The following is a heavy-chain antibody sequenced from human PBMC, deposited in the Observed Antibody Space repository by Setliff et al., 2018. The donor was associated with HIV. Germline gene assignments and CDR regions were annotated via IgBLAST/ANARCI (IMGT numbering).Heavy chain of an antibody. D-gene: IGHD2-15*01. V-gene: IGHV4-4*07. J-gene: IGHJ3*02. CDR3: AREHCSGGSCNGFDI. CDR1: GGSISSYY. CDR2: IYTSGST. Sequence: PSETLSLTCTVSGGSISSYYWSWIRQPAGKGLEWIGRIYTSGSTNYNPSLQSRVSMSIDTSKNQFSLKLRSVTAADTAMYYCAREHCSGGSCNGFDIWGQGTMVTVSS.